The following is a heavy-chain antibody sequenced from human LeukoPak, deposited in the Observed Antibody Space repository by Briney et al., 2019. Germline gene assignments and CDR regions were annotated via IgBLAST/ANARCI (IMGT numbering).Heavy chain of an antibody. D-gene: IGHD6-19*01. V-gene: IGHV1-2*02. Sequence: ASVKVSCKASGYTFTSYDIHWVRQAPGQGLEWMGWINPNSGGTNYAQKFQGRVTMTRDTSISTAYMELSRLRSDDTAVYYCARVDSISGWYEDSFDYWGQGTLVTVSS. CDR3: ARVDSISGWYEDSFDY. J-gene: IGHJ4*02. CDR2: INPNSGGT. CDR1: GYTFTSYD.